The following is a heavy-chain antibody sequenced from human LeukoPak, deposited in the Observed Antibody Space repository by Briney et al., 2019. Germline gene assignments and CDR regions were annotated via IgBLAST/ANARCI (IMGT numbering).Heavy chain of an antibody. CDR3: ARGPIIDIVVIPAAADYYHMDV. CDR1: GYTFTGYY. D-gene: IGHD2-2*01. V-gene: IGHV1-18*04. Sequence: ASVKVSCKASGYTFTGYYMHWVRQAPGQGLEWMGWISAYNGNTRYAQKLQGRVTMTTGSSTSTAYMELRSLRSDDTAVYYCARGPIIDIVVIPAAADYYHMDVWGKGTTVTVSS. J-gene: IGHJ6*03. CDR2: ISAYNGNT.